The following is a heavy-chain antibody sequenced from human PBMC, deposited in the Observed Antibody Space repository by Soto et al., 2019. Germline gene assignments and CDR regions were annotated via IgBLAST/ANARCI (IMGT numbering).Heavy chain of an antibody. D-gene: IGHD1-1*01. CDR2: TYYRSKWYN. Sequence: WQTLSLTCAISGDSVSSNSAAWNWIRQSPSRGLEWLGRTYYRSKWYNDYAISVKSRITINPDTSKNQFSLQLNSVTPEDMAVYYCVRGGLERGKWNWFDPWGQGTLVTVSS. CDR1: GDSVSSNSAA. CDR3: VRGGLERGKWNWFDP. J-gene: IGHJ5*02. V-gene: IGHV6-1*01.